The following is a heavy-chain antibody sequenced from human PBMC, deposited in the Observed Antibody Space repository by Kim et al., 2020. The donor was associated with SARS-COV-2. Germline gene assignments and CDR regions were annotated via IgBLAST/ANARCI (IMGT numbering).Heavy chain of an antibody. V-gene: IGHV3-48*01. CDR3: ARLGSSDCQTGAY. J-gene: IGHJ4*02. D-gene: IGHD2-21*02. CDR2: ISSSSGAT. Sequence: GGSLRLSCTASGFAFSSYNMNWVRQAPGKGLEWISHISSSSGATYYADSVKGRFTISRDNAKNSVYLQMNSLRAEDTAIYYCARLGSSDCQTGAYWGQGTLVTVSS. CDR1: GFAFSSYN.